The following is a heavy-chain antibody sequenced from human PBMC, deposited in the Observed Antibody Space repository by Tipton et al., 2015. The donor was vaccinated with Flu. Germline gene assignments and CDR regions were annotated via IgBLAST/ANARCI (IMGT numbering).Heavy chain of an antibody. CDR1: RGLIADRNW. D-gene: IGHD3-3*01. CDR2: IYYGGST. Sequence: TLSLTCAVSRGLIADRNWWSWVRQSPGKGLEWIGSIYYGGSTTYNPSLKSRVTISADTSKMHFSLDLTSVTVADTAVYYCAREGPGVYGMDVWGQGTTVTISS. J-gene: IGHJ6*02. V-gene: IGHV4-4*02. CDR3: AREGPGVYGMDV.